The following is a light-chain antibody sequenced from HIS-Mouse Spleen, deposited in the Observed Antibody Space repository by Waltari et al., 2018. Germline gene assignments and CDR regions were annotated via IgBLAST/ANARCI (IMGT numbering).Light chain of an antibody. J-gene: IGLJ2*01. CDR2: EGS. Sequence: QSALTQPASVSGSPGQSITTSCTGTSRDVGSYNLFSWYQQHPGKAPKLMIYEGSKRPSGVSNRFSGSKSGNTASLTISGLQAEDEADYYCCSYAGSSTSVVFGGGTKLTVL. V-gene: IGLV2-23*01. CDR3: CSYAGSSTSVV. CDR1: SRDVGSYNL.